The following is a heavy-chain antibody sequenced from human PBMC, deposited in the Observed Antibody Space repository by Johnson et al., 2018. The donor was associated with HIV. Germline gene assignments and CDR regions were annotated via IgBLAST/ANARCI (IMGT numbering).Heavy chain of an antibody. CDR1: GFTFSSYW. D-gene: IGHD6-19*01. V-gene: IGHV3-30*18. J-gene: IGHJ3*02. CDR2: ISSDESYI. Sequence: QVQLVESGGGVVQPGRSLRLSCAASGFTFSSYWMSWVRQAPGKGLEWVAVISSDESYIHYGDSVKGRFIVSKDNSKNTLYLQMSSLRAEDTAVYYCAKEGSSGWYFGDAFDIWGQGTMVTVSS. CDR3: AKEGSSGWYFGDAFDI.